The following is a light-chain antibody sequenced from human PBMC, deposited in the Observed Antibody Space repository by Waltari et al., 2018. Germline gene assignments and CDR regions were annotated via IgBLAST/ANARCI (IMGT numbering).Light chain of an antibody. CDR1: QSVNNY. CDR3: QQYNNWPWT. Sequence: VLTQSPATLSLSPGETATLSCRASQSVNNYLAWYQQKPGQAPRLLIFGASSRATGIPARFSGSGSGTDFTLTISSLEPEDFAVYYCQQYNNWPWTFGQGTKVEIK. V-gene: IGKV3-11*01. CDR2: GAS. J-gene: IGKJ1*01.